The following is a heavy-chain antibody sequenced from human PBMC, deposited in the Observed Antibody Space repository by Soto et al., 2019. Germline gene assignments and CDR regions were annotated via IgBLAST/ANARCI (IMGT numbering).Heavy chain of an antibody. J-gene: IGHJ3*02. CDR1: GFTFGDYA. Sequence: EVQLVESGGGLVKPGRSLRLSCTASGFTFGDYAMSWFRQAPGKGLEWVGFIRSKAYGGTTEYAASVKGRFTISRDDSKSIAYLQMNSLKTEDTAVYYCTRDGYYDFWSGSGTDAFDIWGQGTMVTVSS. D-gene: IGHD3-3*01. V-gene: IGHV3-49*05. CDR3: TRDGYYDFWSGSGTDAFDI. CDR2: IRSKAYGGTT.